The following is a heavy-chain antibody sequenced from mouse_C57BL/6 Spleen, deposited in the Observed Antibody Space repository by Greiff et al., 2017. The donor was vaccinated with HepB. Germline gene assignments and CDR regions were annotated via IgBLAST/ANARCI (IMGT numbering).Heavy chain of an antibody. CDR1: GYTFTSYG. CDR3: ARGDGSRGYYYAMDY. Sequence: QVQLKQSGAELARPGASVKLSCKASGYTFTSYGISWVKQRTGQGLEWIGEIYPRSGNTYYNEKFKSKATLTADKSSSTAYMELRSLTSEDSAVYFCARGDGSRGYYYAMDYWGQGTSVTVSS. V-gene: IGHV1-81*01. J-gene: IGHJ4*01. D-gene: IGHD1-1*01. CDR2: IYPRSGNT.